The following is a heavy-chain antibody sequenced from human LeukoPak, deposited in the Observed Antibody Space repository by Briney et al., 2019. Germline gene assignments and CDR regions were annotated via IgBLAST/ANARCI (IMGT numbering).Heavy chain of an antibody. CDR2: ITWGRDNL. CDR1: GFIFDDYA. D-gene: IGHD6-6*01. CDR3: AKAHGGGSSKGNLYSDY. V-gene: IGHV3-9*01. J-gene: IGHJ4*02. Sequence: GGSLRLSCAVSGFIFDDYAMHWVRQAPGKGLEWVSGITWGRDNLANAASVKGRFTISRDNSKNTLYLQMNSLRAEDTAVYYCAKAHGGGSSKGNLYSDYWGQGTLVTVSS.